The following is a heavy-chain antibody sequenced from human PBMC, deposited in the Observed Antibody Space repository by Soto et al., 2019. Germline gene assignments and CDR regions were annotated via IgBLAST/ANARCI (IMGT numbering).Heavy chain of an antibody. D-gene: IGHD2-21*02. CDR3: ARSPCGSDCYSVAPFDY. J-gene: IGHJ4*02. V-gene: IGHV5-51*01. CDR1: GCRFTTYW. CDR2: IYPGDSDP. Sequence: GESLKISCKGSGCRFTTYWIGCVRQVNGKGLEWMGIIYPGDSDPRYSPSFQGQVTISVDKSTSTAYLQWSSLKASDTAMYYCARSPCGSDCYSVAPFDYWGQGTLVTVSS.